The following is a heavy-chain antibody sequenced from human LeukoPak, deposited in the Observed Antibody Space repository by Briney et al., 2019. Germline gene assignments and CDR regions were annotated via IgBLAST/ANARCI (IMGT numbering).Heavy chain of an antibody. D-gene: IGHD3-9*01. V-gene: IGHV4-59*02. CDR2: INYSESA. J-gene: IGHJ4*02. Sequence: SESLSLTCTVSGDSVNSYYWSWIRQPPGKRLEWIGCINYSESATYNPSLKSRVTISLDTSKTKFFLKLSSVTAADTAVYYCARNRSFDLWGRGTLVTVSS. CDR3: ARNRSFDL. CDR1: GDSVNSYY.